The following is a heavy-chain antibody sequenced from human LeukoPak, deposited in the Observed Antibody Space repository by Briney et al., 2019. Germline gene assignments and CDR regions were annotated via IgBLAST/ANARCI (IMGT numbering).Heavy chain of an antibody. CDR1: GYTFTGYY. J-gene: IGHJ5*02. Sequence: ASVKVFCKASGYTFTGYYMHWVRQAPGQGLEWMGWINPNSGGTNYAQKFQGWVTMTRDTSISTAYMELSRLRSDDTAVYYCARSDYGSGFDPWGQGTLVTVSS. CDR2: INPNSGGT. D-gene: IGHD3-10*01. V-gene: IGHV1-2*04. CDR3: ARSDYGSGFDP.